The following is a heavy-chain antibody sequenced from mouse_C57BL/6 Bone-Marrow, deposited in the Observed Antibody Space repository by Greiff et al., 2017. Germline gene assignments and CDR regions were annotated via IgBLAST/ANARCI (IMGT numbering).Heavy chain of an antibody. V-gene: IGHV2-6-1*01. J-gene: IGHJ3*01. Sequence: LKLMESGPGLVAPSQSLSITCTVSGFSLTSYGVHWVRQPPGKGLEWLVVIWSDGSTTYNSALKSRLSISKDNSKSQVFLKMNSLQTDDTAKYYCARHGRIYDGYPFAYWGQGTLVTVSA. CDR3: ARHGRIYDGYPFAY. D-gene: IGHD2-3*01. CDR2: IWSDGST. CDR1: GFSLTSYG.